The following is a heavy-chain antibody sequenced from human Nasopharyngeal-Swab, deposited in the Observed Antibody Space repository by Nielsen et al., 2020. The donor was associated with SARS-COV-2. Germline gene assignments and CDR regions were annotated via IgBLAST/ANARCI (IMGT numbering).Heavy chain of an antibody. CDR2: INPSGGST. D-gene: IGHD3-22*01. Sequence: ASVKVPCKASGYTFTSYYMHWVRQAPGQGLEWMGIINPSGGSTNYAQKFQGRVTMTRDTSTSTVYMELSSLRSEDTAVYYCARDTSRWNFDSSGYTDYWGQGTLVTVSS. V-gene: IGHV1-46*01. CDR1: GYTFTSYY. CDR3: ARDTSRWNFDSSGYTDY. J-gene: IGHJ4*02.